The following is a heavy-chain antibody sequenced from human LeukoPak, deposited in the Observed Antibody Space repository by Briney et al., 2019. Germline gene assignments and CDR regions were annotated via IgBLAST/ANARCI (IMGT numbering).Heavy chain of an antibody. J-gene: IGHJ3*02. D-gene: IGHD2-21*02. CDR2: IYHRGST. Sequence: SETLSLTCTVSGGSISSYYWSWIRQPPGKGLEWIGGIYHRGSTYYNPSLKSRVTISVDTSKNQFSLELNSVTAADTAVYYCARYRNCGSDCYDVFDIWGQGTMVTVSS. CDR1: GGSISSYY. CDR3: ARYRNCGSDCYDVFDI. V-gene: IGHV4-59*08.